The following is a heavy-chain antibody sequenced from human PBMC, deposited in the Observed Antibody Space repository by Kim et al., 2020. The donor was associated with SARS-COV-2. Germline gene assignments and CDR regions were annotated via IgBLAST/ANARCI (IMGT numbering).Heavy chain of an antibody. CDR3: STSSPTGRFAGLR. Sequence: ASVKVSCKVSGYTLTELSMYWVRQAPGKGLEWMGHFNPGNGATIYAQNLQGRVTMTEDTSTDTAYVELSSLRSEDTAVYYCSTSSPTGRFAGLRWGQGTLVTVSS. V-gene: IGHV1-24*01. CDR2: FNPGNGAT. J-gene: IGHJ4*02. D-gene: IGHD1-26*01. CDR1: GYTLTELS.